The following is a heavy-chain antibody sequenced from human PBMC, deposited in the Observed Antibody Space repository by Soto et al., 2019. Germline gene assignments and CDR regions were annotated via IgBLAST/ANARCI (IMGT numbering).Heavy chain of an antibody. D-gene: IGHD5-18*01. V-gene: IGHV3-48*01. J-gene: IGHJ4*02. Sequence: GGSLRLSCAASGFTFGSYSMSWVRQAPGKGLEWVSYISSSSSTIYYADSVEGRFTISRDNAKNSLDLQMNSLRAEDTAVYHCAKDGGYSYGPYAYWGQGTLVTVSS. CDR1: GFTFGSYS. CDR2: ISSSSSTI. CDR3: AKDGGYSYGPYAY.